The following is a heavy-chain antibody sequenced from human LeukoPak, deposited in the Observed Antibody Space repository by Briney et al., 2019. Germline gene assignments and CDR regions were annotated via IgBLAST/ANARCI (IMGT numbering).Heavy chain of an antibody. J-gene: IGHJ4*02. CDR2: IYSGGST. D-gene: IGHD1-26*01. V-gene: IGHV3-66*01. CDR3: AKDHPKNSGSYYFDY. CDR1: GLTVSRNY. Sequence: PGGSLRLSCAASGLTVSRNYMNWVRQAPGMGLEWVAVIYSGGSTYYADSVKDRFTISRDNSKNTLYLQMNSLRAEDTAVYYCAKDHPKNSGSYYFDYWGQGTLVTVSS.